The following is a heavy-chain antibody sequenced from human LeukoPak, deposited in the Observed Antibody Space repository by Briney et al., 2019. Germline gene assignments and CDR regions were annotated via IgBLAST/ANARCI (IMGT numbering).Heavy chain of an antibody. J-gene: IGHJ3*02. V-gene: IGHV3-11*04. Sequence: PGGSLRLSCAASGFTFSDYYMSWIRLPPGEGLEWVSFISSSGTAIYYADSVKGRFTISRDNAKNSLYLQMNSLRAEDTAVYYCARGIQLWPHDAFDIWGQGTMVTVSS. CDR2: ISSSGTAI. D-gene: IGHD5-18*01. CDR3: ARGIQLWPHDAFDI. CDR1: GFTFSDYY.